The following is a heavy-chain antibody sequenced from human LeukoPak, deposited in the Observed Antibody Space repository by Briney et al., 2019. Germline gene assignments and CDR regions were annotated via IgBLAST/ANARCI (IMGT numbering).Heavy chain of an antibody. D-gene: IGHD6-19*01. CDR1: GGSIDTSSYY. J-gene: IGHJ4*02. Sequence: PASETLSLTCTISGGSIDTSSYYWGWIRQPPGKGLEWVSVIYSGGSTYYADSVKGRFTISRDNSKNTLYLQMNSLRAEDTAVYYCACDRPSSGWYLGGDYWGQGTLVTVSS. CDR2: IYSGGST. V-gene: IGHV3-53*01. CDR3: ACDRPSSGWYLGGDY.